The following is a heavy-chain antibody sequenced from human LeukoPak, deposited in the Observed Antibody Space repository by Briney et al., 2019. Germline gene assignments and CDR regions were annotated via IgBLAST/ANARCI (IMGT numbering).Heavy chain of an antibody. D-gene: IGHD3-3*01. Sequence: PGGSLTLSCAASGFTFSSYGMHWVRQAPGKGLEGGAYIRNGGSNKYYADSVKGRFTICRDNYKNTLYLQMNSLRAEDTAVYYCAKVVWSDNNWFDSWGQGSLVTVSS. CDR3: AKVVWSDNNWFDS. CDR2: IRNGGSNK. V-gene: IGHV3-30*02. CDR1: GFTFSSYG. J-gene: IGHJ5*01.